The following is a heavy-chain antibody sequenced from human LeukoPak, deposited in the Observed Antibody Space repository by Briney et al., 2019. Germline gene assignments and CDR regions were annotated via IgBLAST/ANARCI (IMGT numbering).Heavy chain of an antibody. D-gene: IGHD5-18*01. CDR1: GGSISSYY. CDR2: IYYSGST. V-gene: IGHV4-59*08. Sequence: SETLSLTCTVSGGSISSYYWSWIRQPPGKGLEWIGYIYYSGSTNYNPSLKSRVTISVDTSKNQFSLKLSSVTAADTAVYYCARGIRGYSYYYYYGMDVWGQGITVTVSS. CDR3: ARGIRGYSYYYYYGMDV. J-gene: IGHJ6*02.